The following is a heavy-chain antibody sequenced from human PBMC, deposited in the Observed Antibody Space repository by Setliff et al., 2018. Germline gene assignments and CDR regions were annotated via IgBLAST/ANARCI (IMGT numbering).Heavy chain of an antibody. D-gene: IGHD2-2*02. CDR1: GFTFSSYS. CDR2: ISSSSSTI. J-gene: IGHJ6*03. Sequence: GSLRLSCAASGFTFSSYSMNWVRQAPGKGLEWVSYISSSSSTIYYADSVKGRFTVSRDNAKNSLYLQMNSLRADDAAVYYCARSSAPIKRDYMDVWGKGTTVTVSS. CDR3: ARSSAPIKRDYMDV. V-gene: IGHV3-48*01.